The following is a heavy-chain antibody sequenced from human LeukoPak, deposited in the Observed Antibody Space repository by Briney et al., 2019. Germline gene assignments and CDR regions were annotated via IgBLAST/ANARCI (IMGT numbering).Heavy chain of an antibody. CDR1: GGSISSGSYY. D-gene: IGHD6-13*01. CDR3: ARRTAAGKGAFDY. Sequence: SETLSLTRTVSGGSISSGSYYWSWIRQPAGKGLEWIGRIYTSGSTNYNPSLKSRVTISVDTSKNQFSLKLSSVTAADTAVYYCARRTAAGKGAFDYWGQGTLVTVSS. V-gene: IGHV4-61*02. J-gene: IGHJ4*02. CDR2: IYTSGST.